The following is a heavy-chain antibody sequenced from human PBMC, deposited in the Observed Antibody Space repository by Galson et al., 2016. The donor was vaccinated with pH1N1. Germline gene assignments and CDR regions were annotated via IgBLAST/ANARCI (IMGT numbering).Heavy chain of an antibody. V-gene: IGHV3-21*06. CDR2: ISLSGSYI. J-gene: IGHJ4*02. Sequence: SLRLSCAASGFTFSGYSMNRVRQAPGKGLEWVSSISLSGSYIYYADSLKGRFTISRDNAKNSLYLHMSSLTAEDTAVYYCLRDPARPRAYYFDFWGQGALVTVSS. D-gene: IGHD6-6*01. CDR3: LRDPARPRAYYFDF. CDR1: GFTFSGYS.